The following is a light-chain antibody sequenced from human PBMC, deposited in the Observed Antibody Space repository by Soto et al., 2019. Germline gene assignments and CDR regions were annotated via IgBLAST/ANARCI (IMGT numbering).Light chain of an antibody. V-gene: IGKV3-15*01. CDR2: FTS. CDR1: QSLNNH. J-gene: IGKJ4*01. CDR3: QQYNTWPLT. Sequence: EIVMTQSPATLSVSPGERATLSCRASQSLNNHLAWYQQKPGQAPRLLIYFTSTRATGIPARFSGSGSGTEFTLTISSLQSEDSAVYYCQQYNTWPLTFGGGTKVETK.